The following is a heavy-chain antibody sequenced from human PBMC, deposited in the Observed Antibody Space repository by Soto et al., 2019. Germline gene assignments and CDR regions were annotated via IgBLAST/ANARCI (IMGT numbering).Heavy chain of an antibody. CDR2: MYNSEDT. CDR1: SAAISSYY. V-gene: IGHV4-59*08. CDR3: VRHATDRPGNAEDWYFDL. D-gene: IGHD6-13*01. Sequence: QVQLQESGPGLVRPSETLSLTCTVSSAAISSYYWTWIRQPPGKGLEWIGHMYNSEDTKYNPSLKSRTTMPEDTSKTHFSLTLRAVPAADTAMYSCVRHATDRPGNAEDWYFDLWGRGTLVTVSS. J-gene: IGHJ2*01.